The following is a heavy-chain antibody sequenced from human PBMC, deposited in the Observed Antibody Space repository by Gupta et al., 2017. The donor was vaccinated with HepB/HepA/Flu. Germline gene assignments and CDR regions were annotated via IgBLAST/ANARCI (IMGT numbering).Heavy chain of an antibody. CDR2: ISAYNGRT. J-gene: IGHJ6*03. D-gene: IGHD3-16*01. CDR3: GRWGPLYYYMDV. Sequence: QVQLVQSGGEVRNPGASVKLSCKASGYTFRNYGFTWVRQAPGQGLEWIGWISAYNGRTDYAQKFQGRVSMTTDPSTTTAYMELRSLRSDDTAVYYCGRWGPLYYYMDVWGKGPRSPSP. CDR1: GYTFRNYG. V-gene: IGHV1-18*01.